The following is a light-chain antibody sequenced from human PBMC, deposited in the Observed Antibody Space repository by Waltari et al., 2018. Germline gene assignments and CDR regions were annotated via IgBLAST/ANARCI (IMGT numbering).Light chain of an antibody. Sequence: EIVMTQSPATLSVSPGERATLSCRASQNVNKNLAWYQQKPGQAPRLLIYAASNRATGIPARFSGSGSGTEFILTISSLQSEEFAIYFCQQYNDWPPLTFGGGTKVEIK. CDR2: AAS. J-gene: IGKJ4*01. V-gene: IGKV3-15*01. CDR1: QNVNKN. CDR3: QQYNDWPPLT.